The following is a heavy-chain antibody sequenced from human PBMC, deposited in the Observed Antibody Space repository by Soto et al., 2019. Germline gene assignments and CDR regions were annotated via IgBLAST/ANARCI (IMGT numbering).Heavy chain of an antibody. Sequence: QVQLQESGPGLVKPSETLSLTCTVSGGSISSYYWSWIRQPPGKGLEWIGYIYYSWSTNYNPSLNSRVNISVDTSKNQFSRKLSSVTAADTAVYYCARGEGLTTGWFDPWGQGTLVTVSS. CDR3: ARGEGLTTGWFDP. V-gene: IGHV4-59*01. CDR2: IYYSWST. J-gene: IGHJ5*02. D-gene: IGHD4-17*01. CDR1: GGSISSYY.